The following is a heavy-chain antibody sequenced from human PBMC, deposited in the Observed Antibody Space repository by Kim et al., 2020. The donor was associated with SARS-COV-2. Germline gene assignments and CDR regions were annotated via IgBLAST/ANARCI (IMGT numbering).Heavy chain of an antibody. V-gene: IGHV3-64*01. J-gene: IGHJ4*02. CDR1: GFTFSSYA. CDR2: ISSNGGST. Sequence: LSLTCAASGFTFSSYAMHWVRQAPGKGLEYVSAISSNGGSTYYANSVKGRFTISRDNSKNTLYLQMGSLRAEDMAVYYCARASGYYEVYFDYWGQGT. D-gene: IGHD3-22*01. CDR3: ARASGYYEVYFDY.